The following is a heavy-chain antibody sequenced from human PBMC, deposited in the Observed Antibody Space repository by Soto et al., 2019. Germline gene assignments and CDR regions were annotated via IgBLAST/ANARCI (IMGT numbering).Heavy chain of an antibody. V-gene: IGHV3-33*01. Sequence: GGSLRLSCAASGFTFSSYGMHWVRQAPGKGLEWVAVIWYDGSNKYYADSVKGRFTISRDNSKNTLYLQMNSLRAEGTAVYYCAREPMGFGEQYYYYYGMDVWGQGTTVTVSS. D-gene: IGHD3-10*01. CDR2: IWYDGSNK. CDR1: GFTFSSYG. J-gene: IGHJ6*02. CDR3: AREPMGFGEQYYYYYGMDV.